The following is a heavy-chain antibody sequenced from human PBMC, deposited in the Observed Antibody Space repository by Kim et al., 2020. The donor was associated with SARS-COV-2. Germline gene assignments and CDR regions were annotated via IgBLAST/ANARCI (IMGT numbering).Heavy chain of an antibody. Sequence: SETLSLTCAVYVGSFSGYFWTWIRQVPGKGLEWIGETDPSGDTRYNPSLQSRVTILVDKSKNQFSLKLISVISADTAVYYCASQGSGSGTHGALHLWGPG. J-gene: IGHJ3*01. CDR3: ASQGSGSGTHGALHL. V-gene: IGHV4-34*01. CDR2: TDPSGDT. CDR1: VGSFSGYF. D-gene: IGHD3-10*01.